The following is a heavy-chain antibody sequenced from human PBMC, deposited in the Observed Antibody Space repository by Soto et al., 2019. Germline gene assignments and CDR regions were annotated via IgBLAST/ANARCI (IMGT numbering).Heavy chain of an antibody. CDR1: GYTFTSYY. CDR3: ARAHSRSDIVVVPAAIP. J-gene: IGHJ5*02. Sequence: GASVKVSCKASGYTFTSYYMHWVRQAPGQGLEWMGIINPSGGSTSYAQKFQGRVTMTRDTSTSTVYMELSSLRSEDTAVYYCARAHSRSDIVVVPAAIPWGQGTRVTVAS. V-gene: IGHV1-46*01. D-gene: IGHD2-2*01. CDR2: INPSGGST.